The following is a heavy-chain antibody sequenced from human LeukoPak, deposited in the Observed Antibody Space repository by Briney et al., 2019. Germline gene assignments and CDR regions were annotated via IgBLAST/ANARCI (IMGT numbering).Heavy chain of an antibody. CDR1: GGSISSYY. D-gene: IGHD2-2*02. J-gene: IGHJ4*02. CDR2: IYYSGST. CDR3: ASVQSLLYAFDY. V-gene: IGHV4-59*01. Sequence: SETLSLTCTVSGGSISSYYWSWIRQPPGKGLEWIGYIYYSGSTNYNPSLKSRVTISVDTSKNQFSLKLSSVTAADTAVYYCASVQSLLYAFDYWGQGTLVTVSS.